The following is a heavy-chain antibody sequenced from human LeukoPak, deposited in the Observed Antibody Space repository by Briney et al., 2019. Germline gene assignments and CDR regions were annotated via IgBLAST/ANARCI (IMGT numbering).Heavy chain of an antibody. D-gene: IGHD3-3*01. CDR3: ARIFEWTGYAMDV. CDR2: IKEDGSAK. J-gene: IGHJ6*02. Sequence: PGGSLRLSCEASGFTFSRYWMSWVRQVPGKGLEWVANIKEDGSAKYYVDSSKGRFTISRDKAKNSLHLEMNRLSVEDTAVYFCARIFEWTGYAMDVWGQGATVIVSS. CDR1: GFTFSRYW. V-gene: IGHV3-7*01.